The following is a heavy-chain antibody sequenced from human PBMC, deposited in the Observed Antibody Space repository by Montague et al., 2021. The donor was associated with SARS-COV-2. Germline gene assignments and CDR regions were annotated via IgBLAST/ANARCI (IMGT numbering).Heavy chain of an antibody. J-gene: IGHJ4*02. CDR2: IYYSGSA. Sequence: SETLSLTCTVSGGSISSYYWSWIRQPPGKGLEWIGYIYYSGSANYNPSFKSRVTISVDTSKDQFSLRLSSVTAADTAVYYCARSPYSRPLPDCWGKGALVTVSS. CDR1: GGSISSYY. V-gene: IGHV4-59*01. CDR3: ARSPYSRPLPDC. D-gene: IGHD1-26*01.